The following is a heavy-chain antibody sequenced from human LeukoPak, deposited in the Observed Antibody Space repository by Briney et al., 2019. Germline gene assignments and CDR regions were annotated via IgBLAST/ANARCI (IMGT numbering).Heavy chain of an antibody. CDR1: GFTFSDYY. Sequence: GGSLRLSCAASGFTFSDYYMSWIRQAPGKGLEWVSYISSSSSYTNYADSVKGRFTISRDNAKNSLYLQMNSLRAEDTAVYYCAREYCSSTSCLYYYYYYGMDVWGQGTTVTVSS. V-gene: IGHV3-11*06. CDR3: AREYCSSTSCLYYYYYYGMDV. D-gene: IGHD2-2*01. J-gene: IGHJ6*02. CDR2: ISSSSSYT.